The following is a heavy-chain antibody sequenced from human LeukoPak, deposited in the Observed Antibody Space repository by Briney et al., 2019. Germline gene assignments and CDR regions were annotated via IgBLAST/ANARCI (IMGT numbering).Heavy chain of an antibody. CDR1: GGSISSYY. Sequence: SETLSLTCTVSGGSISSYYWSWTRQPAGKGLEWIGRIYSSGNTNYNPSLKSRVTMSVEKSKNQFSLKLSSVTAADTAVYYCARYSSSWANWFDHWGQGSLVTVSS. CDR3: ARYSSSWANWFDH. CDR2: IYSSGNT. D-gene: IGHD6-13*01. J-gene: IGHJ5*02. V-gene: IGHV4-4*07.